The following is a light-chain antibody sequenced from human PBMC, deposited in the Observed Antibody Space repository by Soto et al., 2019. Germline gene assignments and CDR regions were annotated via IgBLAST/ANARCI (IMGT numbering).Light chain of an antibody. J-gene: IGLJ1*01. CDR1: SSDIGAYNY. V-gene: IGLV2-14*01. CDR3: TSYTTSNTHV. CDR2: DVS. Sequence: QSVLTQPASVSGSPGQSITISCSGTSSDIGAYNYVSWHQQHPGKVPKIMIYDVSSRPSGVSNRFSGSKSGNTASLTISGLQAEDVADYYCTSYTTSNTHVFGGGTKLTVL.